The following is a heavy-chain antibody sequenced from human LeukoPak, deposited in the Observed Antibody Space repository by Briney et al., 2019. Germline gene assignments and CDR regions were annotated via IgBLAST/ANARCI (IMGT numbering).Heavy chain of an antibody. CDR2: IYTSGST. CDR1: GGSISSYY. D-gene: IGHD5-24*01. V-gene: IGHV4-4*07. CDR3: PRHPTKNPRGYYYYMDV. Sequence: SETLSLTCTVSGGSISSYYWSWIRQPAGKGLEWIGRIYTSGSTNYNPSLKSRVTMSVDTSKNQFSLKLSSVTAADTAVYYCPRHPTKNPRGYYYYMDVWGKGATVTVSS. J-gene: IGHJ6*03.